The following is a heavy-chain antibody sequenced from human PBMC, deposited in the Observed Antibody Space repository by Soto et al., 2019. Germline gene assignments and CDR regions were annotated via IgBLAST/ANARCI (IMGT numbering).Heavy chain of an antibody. CDR2: ISSSSSTI. CDR1: GFTFSSYS. Sequence: GGSLRLSCAASGFTFSSYSMNWVRQAPGKGLEWVSYISSSSSTIYYADSVKGRFTISRDNAKNSLYLQMNSLRDEDTAVYYCARELRFLEWSPEDYYYGMDVWGQGTTVTVSS. V-gene: IGHV3-48*02. J-gene: IGHJ6*02. CDR3: ARELRFLEWSPEDYYYGMDV. D-gene: IGHD3-3*01.